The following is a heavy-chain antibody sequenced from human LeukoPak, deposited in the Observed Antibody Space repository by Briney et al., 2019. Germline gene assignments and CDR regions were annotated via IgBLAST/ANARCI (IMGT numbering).Heavy chain of an antibody. Sequence: GESLKISCKGSGYHFITYWIGWVRQMPGKGLEWMGIIYPHDSDTRYSPSFQGQVNMSVDKSITTAYLQWSSLKASDTAMYYCARRRIGGSGWYYGAFDIWGQGTMVTVSA. V-gene: IGHV5-51*01. J-gene: IGHJ3*02. CDR3: ARRRIGGSGWYYGAFDI. D-gene: IGHD6-13*01. CDR2: IYPHDSDT. CDR1: GYHFITYW.